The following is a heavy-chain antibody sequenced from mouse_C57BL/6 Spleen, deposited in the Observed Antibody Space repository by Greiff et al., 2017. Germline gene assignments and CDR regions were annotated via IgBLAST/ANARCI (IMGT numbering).Heavy chain of an antibody. V-gene: IGHV1-19*01. CDR1: GYTFTDYY. Sequence: EVQLQQSGPVLVKPGASVKMSCKASGYTFTDYYMNWVKQSHGKSLEWIGVINPYNGGTSYNQKFKGKATLTVDKSSSTAYMELNSLTSEDSAVYYCARSYYYGSSYDYAMDYWGQGTSVTVSS. CDR3: ARSYYYGSSYDYAMDY. J-gene: IGHJ4*01. D-gene: IGHD1-1*01. CDR2: INPYNGGT.